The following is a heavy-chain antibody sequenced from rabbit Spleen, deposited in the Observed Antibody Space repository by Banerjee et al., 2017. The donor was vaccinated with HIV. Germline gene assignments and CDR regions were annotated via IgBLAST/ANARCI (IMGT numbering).Heavy chain of an antibody. Sequence: QEQLVESGGGLVKPEGSLKLTCTASGFSFSSSYYMCWVRQAPGKGVEWIACINAVTGKAVYATWAKGRFTFSKTSSTTVTLQMTSLTAADTATYFCARDLPGVIGWNFGWWGQGTLVTVS. D-gene: IGHD4-1*01. J-gene: IGHJ3*01. CDR3: ARDLPGVIGWNFGW. V-gene: IGHV1S45*01. CDR2: INAVTGKA. CDR1: GFSFSSSYY.